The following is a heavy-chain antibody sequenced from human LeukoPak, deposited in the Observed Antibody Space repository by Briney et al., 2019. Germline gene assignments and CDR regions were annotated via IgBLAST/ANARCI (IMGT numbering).Heavy chain of an antibody. D-gene: IGHD3-22*01. V-gene: IGHV4-30-4*01. Sequence: PSETLSLTCTVSGGSISSGDYYWSWIRQPPGKGLEWIGYIYYSGSTYYNPSLKSRVTISVDTSKNQFSLKLSSVTAADTAVYYCAREAYYYDSSGYYTLRYYFDYWGQGTLVTVSS. CDR1: GGSISSGDYY. CDR2: IYYSGST. CDR3: AREAYYYDSSGYYTLRYYFDY. J-gene: IGHJ4*02.